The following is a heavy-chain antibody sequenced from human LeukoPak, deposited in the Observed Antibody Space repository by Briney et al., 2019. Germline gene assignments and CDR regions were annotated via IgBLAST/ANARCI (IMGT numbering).Heavy chain of an antibody. J-gene: IGHJ3*02. CDR2: ISWNSGSI. CDR3: AKDITYSSSWSAFDI. D-gene: IGHD6-13*01. V-gene: IGHV3-9*01. CDR1: GFTFDDYA. Sequence: RGGSLRLSCAASGFTFDDYAMHWVRQAPGKGLEWVSGISWNSGSIGYADSVKGRFTISRDNAKNSLYLQMNSLRAEDTASYYCAKDITYSSSWSAFDIWGQGTMVTVSS.